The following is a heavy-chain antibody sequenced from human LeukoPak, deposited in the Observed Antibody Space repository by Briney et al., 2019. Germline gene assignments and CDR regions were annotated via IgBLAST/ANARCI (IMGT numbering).Heavy chain of an antibody. J-gene: IGHJ4*02. D-gene: IGHD3-16*01. CDR2: TQYSGRT. V-gene: IGHV4-59*01. CDR3: ARDQRRDYGDFFDN. Sequence: SETLSLTCTVSGDSISSYFWSWIRPAPGKGLEWIGYTQYSGRTSYNPSLTGRVTISLDTSKNQFYLKLSAVTASDTAFYYCARDQRRDYGDFFDNWGQGTLVTVSS. CDR1: GDSISSYF.